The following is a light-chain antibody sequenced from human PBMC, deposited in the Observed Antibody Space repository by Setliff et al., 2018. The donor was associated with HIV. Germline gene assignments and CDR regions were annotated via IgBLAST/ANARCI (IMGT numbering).Light chain of an antibody. V-gene: IGLV1-44*01. J-gene: IGLJ1*01. CDR3: AAWDASLIRYV. Sequence: QSALTQPPSASGTPGQRVTISCSGTNSNIGSNAVNWYQQLPGTAPKLLIYTNYQRPSGVPDRFSGSKSGTSASLAISGLQSEDEADYYCAAWDASLIRYVFGTGTKV. CDR2: TNY. CDR1: NSNIGSNA.